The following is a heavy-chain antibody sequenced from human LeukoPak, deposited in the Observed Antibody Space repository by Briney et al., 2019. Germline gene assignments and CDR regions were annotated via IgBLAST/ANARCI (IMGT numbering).Heavy chain of an antibody. CDR1: GGSISSYY. Sequence: SETLSLTCTVSGGSISSYYWSWIRQPPGKGLEWIGYIYYSGSTNYNPSLKSRVTISVDTSKNQFSLKLSSVTAADTAVYYCARAFIAAAGTAFDYWGQGTLVTVSS. J-gene: IGHJ4*02. CDR3: ARAFIAAAGTAFDY. V-gene: IGHV4-59*01. D-gene: IGHD6-13*01. CDR2: IYYSGST.